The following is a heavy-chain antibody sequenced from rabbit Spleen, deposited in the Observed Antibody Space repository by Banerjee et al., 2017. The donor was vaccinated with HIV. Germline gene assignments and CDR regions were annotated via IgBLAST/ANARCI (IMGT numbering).Heavy chain of an antibody. CDR1: GFSFSISYD. V-gene: IGHV1S40*01. CDR3: ARDAGTSFSTYGMDL. J-gene: IGHJ6*01. Sequence: VESGGGLVKPGASLTLTCTASGFSFSISYDMCWVRQAPGKGLEWIGCIYTGNGKTYYASWAKGRLTISKSSSTTVTLHVTSLTAADTATYFCARDAGTSFSTYGMDLWGPGTLVTVS. CDR2: IYTGNGKT. D-gene: IGHD8-1*01.